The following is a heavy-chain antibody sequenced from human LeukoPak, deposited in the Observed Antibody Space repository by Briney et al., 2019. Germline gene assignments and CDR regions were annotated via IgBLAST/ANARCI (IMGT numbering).Heavy chain of an antibody. J-gene: IGHJ6*02. D-gene: IGHD3-10*01. V-gene: IGHV4-59*01. Sequence: SETLSLTCTVSGGSINSYYWTWIRQPPGKGLEWIGYIYYSGSTHYNPSLNSRVTVSMDTSKNHFSLKLSSVTAADTAIYYCARTSRHFYGSGSNLTPWPADMDVWGQGTKVTVSS. CDR2: IYYSGST. CDR3: ARTSRHFYGSGSNLTPWPADMDV. CDR1: GGSINSYY.